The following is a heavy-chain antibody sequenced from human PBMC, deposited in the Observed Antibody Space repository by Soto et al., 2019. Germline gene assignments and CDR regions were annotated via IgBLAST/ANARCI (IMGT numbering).Heavy chain of an antibody. V-gene: IGHV4-59*08. D-gene: IGHD6-13*01. Sequence: SETLSLTCTVSGGSISSYYWSWIRQPPGKGLEWIGYIYYSGSTNYNPSLKSRVTISVDTSKHQFSLKLSSVHAADTAVYYWARHSPTVSGYEPYRSSWYYFDSWGQGTPVTVSS. J-gene: IGHJ4*02. CDR1: GGSISSYY. CDR3: ARHSPTVSGYEPYRSSWYYFDS. CDR2: IYYSGST.